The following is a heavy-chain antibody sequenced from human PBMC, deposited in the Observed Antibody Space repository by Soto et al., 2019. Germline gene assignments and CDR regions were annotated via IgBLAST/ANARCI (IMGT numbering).Heavy chain of an antibody. CDR3: ARGLNVYYFDY. CDR1: GYTFTSYG. D-gene: IGHD3-16*01. CDR2: INAGNGNT. V-gene: IGHV1-3*01. Sequence: QVQLVQSGAEVKKPGASVKVSCKASGYTFTSYGMHWVRQAPGQRLEWMGWINAGNGNTKYSQKFQGRVTITRDTSASTACMELSSLRSEDTAVYYCARGLNVYYFDYWGQGTLVTVSS. J-gene: IGHJ4*02.